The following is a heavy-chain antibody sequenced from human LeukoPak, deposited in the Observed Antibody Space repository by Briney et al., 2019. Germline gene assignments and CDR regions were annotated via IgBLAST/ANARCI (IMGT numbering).Heavy chain of an antibody. CDR1: GGTFSSCA. V-gene: IGHV1-69*05. J-gene: IGHJ4*02. CDR3: ARTSGGVKPWKSLDY. D-gene: IGHD1-1*01. Sequence: ASVKVSCKASGGTFSSCAISWVRQAPGQGLEWMGRIIPIFGTANYAQKFQGRVTITTDESTSTAYMELSSLRSEDTAVYYCARTSGGVKPWKSLDYWGQGTLVTVSS. CDR2: IIPIFGTA.